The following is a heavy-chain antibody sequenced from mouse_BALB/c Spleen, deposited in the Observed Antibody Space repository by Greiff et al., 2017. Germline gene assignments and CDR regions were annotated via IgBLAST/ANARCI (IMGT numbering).Heavy chain of an antibody. V-gene: IGHV2-4-1*01. CDR1: GFSLTSYG. D-gene: IGHD2-10*01. J-gene: IGHJ4*01. Sequence: VKLVESGPGLVQPSQSLSITCTVSGFSLTSYGVHWVRQSPGKGLEWLGVIWSGGSTDYNAAFISRLSISKDNSKSQVFFKMNSLQADDTAIYYCARNAYYGNYDAMDYWGQGTSVTVSS. CDR2: IWSGGST. CDR3: ARNAYYGNYDAMDY.